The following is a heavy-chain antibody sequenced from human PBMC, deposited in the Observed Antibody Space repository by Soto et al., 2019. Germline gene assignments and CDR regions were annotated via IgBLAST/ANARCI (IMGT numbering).Heavy chain of an antibody. J-gene: IGHJ6*02. D-gene: IGHD3-3*01. V-gene: IGHV1-2*02. CDR1: GHTFTGYY. Sequence: ASVKVSCKASGHTFTGYYIHWVRQAPGQRLEWMGYINPNSGGPNYAQKFQGRVTMTRDTSISTAYMELSRLRSDDTAVYYCARDYWSGDRYYYGMDVWGQGTTVTVSS. CDR2: INPNSGGP. CDR3: ARDYWSGDRYYYGMDV.